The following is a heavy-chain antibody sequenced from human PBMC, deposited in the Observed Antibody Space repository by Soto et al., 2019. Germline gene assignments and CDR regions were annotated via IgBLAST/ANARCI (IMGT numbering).Heavy chain of an antibody. CDR2: IDPGDSYT. CDR3: GRGYTRTWQTFDY. Sequence: PGESLKISCKGSGYTFTSYWITWVRQMPGKGLEWMGRIDPGDSYTNYSPSFQGHVTISADKSINTAYLQWSSLKASDTAIYYCGRGYTRTWQTFDYWGRGTLVTV. J-gene: IGHJ4*02. V-gene: IGHV5-10-1*01. D-gene: IGHD5-12*01. CDR1: GYTFTSYW.